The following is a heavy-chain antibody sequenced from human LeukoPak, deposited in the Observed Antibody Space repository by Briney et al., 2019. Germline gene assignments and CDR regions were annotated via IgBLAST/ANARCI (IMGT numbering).Heavy chain of an antibody. J-gene: IGHJ3*02. D-gene: IGHD3-3*01. V-gene: IGHV3-21*01. CDR2: ISSSSSYI. Sequence: PGRSLRLSCAASGFTFSSYSMNWVRQAPGKGLEWVSSISSSSSYIYYADSVKGRFTISRDNAKNSLYLQMNSLRAEDTAVYYCAREGMEHYDFWSGPPAFDIWGQGTMVTVSS. CDR1: GFTFSSYS. CDR3: AREGMEHYDFWSGPPAFDI.